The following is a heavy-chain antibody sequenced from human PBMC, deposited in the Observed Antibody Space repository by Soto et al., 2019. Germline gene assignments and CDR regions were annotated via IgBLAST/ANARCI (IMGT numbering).Heavy chain of an antibody. D-gene: IGHD6-6*01. V-gene: IGHV1-69*01. Sequence: QVQLVQSGAEVKKPGSSVKVSCKASGGTFSSYAISWVRQAPGQGLEWMGGIIPIFGTANYAQKFQGRVTITADESTSTAYRELSSLRSEDTAVYYCARDKTKDSSSSGYYYGMDVWGQGTTVTVSS. CDR2: IIPIFGTA. CDR1: GGTFSSYA. J-gene: IGHJ6*02. CDR3: ARDKTKDSSSSGYYYGMDV.